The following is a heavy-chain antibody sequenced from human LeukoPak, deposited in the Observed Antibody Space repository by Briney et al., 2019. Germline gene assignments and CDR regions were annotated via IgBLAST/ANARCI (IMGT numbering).Heavy chain of an antibody. J-gene: IGHJ4*02. Sequence: GGSLRLSCAASGFTFSSYALSWVRQAPGRGLEWVSSIGGGGSGTYYADSVKGRFTISRDNSKNTLYLQMNSLRAEDTAIYYCAKIWSGIDYWGQGSLVTVSS. CDR3: AKIWSGIDY. V-gene: IGHV3-23*01. CDR2: IGGGGSGT. D-gene: IGHD1-14*01. CDR1: GFTFSSYA.